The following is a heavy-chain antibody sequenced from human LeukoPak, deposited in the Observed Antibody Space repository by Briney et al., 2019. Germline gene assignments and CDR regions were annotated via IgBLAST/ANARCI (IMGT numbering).Heavy chain of an antibody. V-gene: IGHV1-18*01. CDR3: ARAASQSDYNFWSGPNIGEKYYFDY. CDR2: ISAYNGNT. D-gene: IGHD3-3*01. Sequence: ASVKVSCKASGYTFTSYSISWVRQAPGQGLEWMGWISAYNGNTNYAQKLQGRVTMTTDTSTSTAYMELRSLRSDDTAVYYCARAASQSDYNFWSGPNIGEKYYFDYWGQGTLVTVSS. J-gene: IGHJ4*02. CDR1: GYTFTSYS.